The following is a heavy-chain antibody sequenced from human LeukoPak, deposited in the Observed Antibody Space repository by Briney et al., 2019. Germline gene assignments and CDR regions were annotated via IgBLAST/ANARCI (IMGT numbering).Heavy chain of an antibody. CDR1: GFTFSSYS. D-gene: IGHD6-13*01. CDR2: ISSSSSYI. Sequence: KAGGSLRLSCAASGFTFSSYSMNWVRQAPGKGLEWVSSISSSSSYIYYADSVKGRFTISRDNAKNSLYLQMNSLRAEDTAVYYCARDSSSWNGNYFDYWGQGTLVTVSS. J-gene: IGHJ4*02. CDR3: ARDSSSWNGNYFDY. V-gene: IGHV3-21*01.